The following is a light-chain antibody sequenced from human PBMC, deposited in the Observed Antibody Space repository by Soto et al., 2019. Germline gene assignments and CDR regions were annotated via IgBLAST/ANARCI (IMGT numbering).Light chain of an antibody. Sequence: DIQMTQSPSFLSASVGDRFTITCRASQGISSYLAWYQQKPGKAPKLLIYAASTLQSGVPSRFSSSGSGTEFTLTISSLQPEDFATYYCQQLNSYPLTFGGGTKVDIK. CDR1: QGISSY. V-gene: IGKV1-9*01. CDR2: AAS. CDR3: QQLNSYPLT. J-gene: IGKJ4*01.